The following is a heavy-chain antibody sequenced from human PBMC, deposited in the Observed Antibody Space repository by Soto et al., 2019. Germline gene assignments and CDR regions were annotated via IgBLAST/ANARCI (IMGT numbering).Heavy chain of an antibody. CDR2: IYSGGST. D-gene: IGHD1-1*01. J-gene: IGHJ4*02. Sequence: EVQLVESGGGLVQPGGSLRLSCAASGFTVSSNYMTWVRQAPGKGLEWVSVIYSGGSTYYADSVKGRFTISRDTSKNTMDLQMNSMRADDTAVYYCARGGNEQDDYWGQGTLVTVSS. V-gene: IGHV3-66*01. CDR1: GFTVSSNY. CDR3: ARGGNEQDDY.